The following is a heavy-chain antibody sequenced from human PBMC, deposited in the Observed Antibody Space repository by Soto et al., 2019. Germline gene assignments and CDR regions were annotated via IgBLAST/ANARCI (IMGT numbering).Heavy chain of an antibody. CDR1: GYTFSAYT. Sequence: WASVKVSCKATGYTFSAYTMNWVRQAPGQSLEWMGWINAGSGNTKYSQNFQGRVSITRDTSASTVYMELTGLTSEDTAVYYCARDTETLGPRANDALDIWGQGTMVTVS. CDR2: INAGSGNT. CDR3: ARDTETLGPRANDALDI. D-gene: IGHD3-3*02. V-gene: IGHV1-3*01. J-gene: IGHJ3*02.